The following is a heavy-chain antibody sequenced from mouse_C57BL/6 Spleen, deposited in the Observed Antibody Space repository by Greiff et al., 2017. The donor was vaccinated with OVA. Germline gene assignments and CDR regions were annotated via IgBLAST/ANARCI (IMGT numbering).Heavy chain of an antibody. V-gene: IGHV1-69*01. J-gene: IGHJ1*03. Sequence: QVQLQQPGAELVMPGASVKLSCKASGYTFTSYWMHWVKQRPGQGLEWIGEIDPSDSYTNYNQKFKGKSTLTVDKSSSTAYMQLSSLTSEDSAVYYCARRGGGYHWYFDGWGTGTTVTVAS. CDR2: IDPSDSYT. D-gene: IGHD1-1*02. CDR3: ARRGGGYHWYFDG. CDR1: GYTFTSYW.